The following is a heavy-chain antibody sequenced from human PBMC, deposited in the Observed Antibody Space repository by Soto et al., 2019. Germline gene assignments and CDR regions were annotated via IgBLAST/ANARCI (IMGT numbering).Heavy chain of an antibody. J-gene: IGHJ5*02. CDR2: IYFTGST. CDR3: TRGPPRVQWFDP. Sequence: SETLSLTCTVSGGAVSSGTYYWSWIRQPPGKGLEWIGHIYFTGSTNYNPPLKSRVTMSLDTSRNQFSLKLSSVTAADTAVYYCTRGPPRVQWFDPWGLGTLVTVSS. V-gene: IGHV4-61*01. CDR1: GGAVSSGTYY.